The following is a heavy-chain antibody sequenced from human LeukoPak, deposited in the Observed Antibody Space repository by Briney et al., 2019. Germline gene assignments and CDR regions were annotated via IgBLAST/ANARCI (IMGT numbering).Heavy chain of an antibody. J-gene: IGHJ6*02. CDR3: AKSIAATIYYYYYGMDV. Sequence: GRSLRLSCAASGFTFSSYGMHWVRQAPGKGLEWVAVISYDGSNKYYADSVKGRFTISRDNSKNTLYLQMNSLRAEDTAVYYCAKSIAATIYYYYYGMDVWGQGTTVTVSS. CDR1: GFTFSSYG. D-gene: IGHD5-12*01. CDR2: ISYDGSNK. V-gene: IGHV3-30*18.